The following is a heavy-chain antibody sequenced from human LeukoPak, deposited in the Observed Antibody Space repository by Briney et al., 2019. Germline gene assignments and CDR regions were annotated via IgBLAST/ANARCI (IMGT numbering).Heavy chain of an antibody. CDR3: ARGLSTAVACFDY. J-gene: IGHJ4*02. V-gene: IGHV3-48*03. CDR1: GFTLRSYE. Sequence: PGGSLRLSCAASGFTLRSYEMNWVRQAPGKGLEWVSYISSSGSTRYYADSVKGRFTVSRDNDKNSLYLQMNSLRGEDTAVYYCARGLSTAVACFDYWGQGSLVTVSS. CDR2: ISSSGSTR. D-gene: IGHD6-19*01.